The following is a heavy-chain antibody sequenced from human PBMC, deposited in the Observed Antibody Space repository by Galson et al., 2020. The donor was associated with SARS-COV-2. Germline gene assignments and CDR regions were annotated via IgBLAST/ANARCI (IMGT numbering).Heavy chain of an antibody. CDR1: GFTFDMFA. D-gene: IGHD3-3*01. CDR3: AKGMHNWSDDVFDM. Sequence: GGSLRLSCAVSGFTFDMFAMTWVRQSPGKGLEWVATISGGGGRTYYGDSVMGRFTISRDNSRNTLDLQMKSLRAEDSAVYYCAKGMHNWSDDVFDMWGQGTVVTVS. CDR2: ISGGGGRT. J-gene: IGHJ3*02. V-gene: IGHV3-23*01.